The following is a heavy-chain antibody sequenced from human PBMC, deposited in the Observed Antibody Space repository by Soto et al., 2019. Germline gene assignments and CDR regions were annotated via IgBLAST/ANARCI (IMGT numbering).Heavy chain of an antibody. Sequence: GGSLRLSCAASGFTFRTYSMNWVRQAPGKGLEWVSAISSGSTDIFYADSLKGRFTISRDNAKNSLYLQMNSLRDEDTAVYYCARDHCPLQRSSGHKCAFDIWGQGTMVTVSS. J-gene: IGHJ3*02. CDR3: ARDHCPLQRSSGHKCAFDI. CDR1: GFTFRTYS. CDR2: ISSGSTDI. V-gene: IGHV3-21*01. D-gene: IGHD6-19*01.